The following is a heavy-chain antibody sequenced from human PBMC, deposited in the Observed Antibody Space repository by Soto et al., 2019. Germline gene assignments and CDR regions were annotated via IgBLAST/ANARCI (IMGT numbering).Heavy chain of an antibody. Sequence: PGGSLRLSCAASGFTFSNYAMNWVRQAPGKGLEWVSAISGSGSTYYADSVKGRFTISRDNSKNTLYLQMNSLRAEDTAVYYRAKVPLRLDYFDYWGPGTLVTVSS. CDR3: AKVPLRLDYFDY. CDR2: ISGSGST. CDR1: GFTFSNYA. V-gene: IGHV3-23*01. J-gene: IGHJ4*02. D-gene: IGHD5-12*01.